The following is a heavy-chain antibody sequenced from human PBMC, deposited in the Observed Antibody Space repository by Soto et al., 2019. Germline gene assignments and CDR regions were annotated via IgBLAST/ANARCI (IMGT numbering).Heavy chain of an antibody. Sequence: QVQLVQSGAEVKKPGSSVKVSCKASGGTFSSYTISWVRQAPGQGLEWMGRIIPILGIANYAQKFQVRVTTTADKSTSTAYMELSSLRSEDTAVYYCARDSVSLAYCRSSSGPYYYYMDVWGKGTTVTVSS. J-gene: IGHJ6*03. D-gene: IGHD2-2*01. CDR3: ARDSVSLAYCRSSSGPYYYYMDV. CDR1: GGTFSSYT. CDR2: IIPILGIA. V-gene: IGHV1-69*08.